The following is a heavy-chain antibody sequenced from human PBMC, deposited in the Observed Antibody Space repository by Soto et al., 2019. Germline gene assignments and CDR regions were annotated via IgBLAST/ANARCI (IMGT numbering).Heavy chain of an antibody. J-gene: IGHJ4*02. CDR3: AANPRY. CDR2: ISNSGST. Sequence: SETLSLTCNVSGGSITGYHWSWIRQPPGKGLEWIGYISNSGSTNYNPSLESRVTISVETSKNQISLNLIFVTAADTAVYYCAANPRYWGQGTLVNVSS. CDR1: GGSITGYH. V-gene: IGHV4-59*01.